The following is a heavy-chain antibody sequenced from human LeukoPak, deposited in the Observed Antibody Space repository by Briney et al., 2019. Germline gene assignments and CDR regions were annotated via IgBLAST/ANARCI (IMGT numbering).Heavy chain of an antibody. CDR1: GFTFSSYS. D-gene: IGHD3-3*01. V-gene: IGHV3-21*01. CDR3: ARDNEKHYDFWSGYYVERGYYYMDV. CDR2: ISSSSYI. Sequence: GGSLRLSCAASGFTFSSYSMNWVRQAPGKGLEWVSSISSSSYIYYADSVKGRFTISRDNAKNSLYLQMNSLRAEDTAVYYCARDNEKHYDFWSGYYVERGYYYMDVWGKGTTVTVSS. J-gene: IGHJ6*03.